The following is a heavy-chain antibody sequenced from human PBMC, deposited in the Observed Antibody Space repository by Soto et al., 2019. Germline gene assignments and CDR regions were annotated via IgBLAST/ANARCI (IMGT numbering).Heavy chain of an antibody. V-gene: IGHV3-15*01. D-gene: IGHD7-27*01. J-gene: IGHJ6*02. Sequence: GGSPRLSCAASGFTFSNAWMSWVRQAPGKGLEWVGRIKSKTDGGTTDYAAPVKGRFTISRDDSKNTLYLQMNSLKTEDTAVYYCTTGPGDYYYYGMDVWGQGTTVTVSS. CDR3: TTGPGDYYYYGMDV. CDR1: GFTFSNAW. CDR2: IKSKTDGGTT.